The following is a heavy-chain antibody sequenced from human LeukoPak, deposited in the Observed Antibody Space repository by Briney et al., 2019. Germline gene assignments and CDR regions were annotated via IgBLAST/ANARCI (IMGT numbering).Heavy chain of an antibody. CDR2: ISVYNGNT. CDR1: GYTFSNYG. D-gene: IGHD2/OR15-2a*01. Sequence: ASVKVSCKASGYTFSNYGFSWVRQAPGQGLEWMGWISVYNGNTNHIEKFQGRVTMTTGKSTNTAYLALRSLRSDDTAVYYCARDPATGFFPFDYWGQGTLVTVSS. V-gene: IGHV1-18*01. J-gene: IGHJ4*02. CDR3: ARDPATGFFPFDY.